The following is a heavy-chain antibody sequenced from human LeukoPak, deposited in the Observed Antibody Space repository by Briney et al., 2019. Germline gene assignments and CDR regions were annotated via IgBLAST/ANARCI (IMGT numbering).Heavy chain of an antibody. Sequence: AASVKVSCKASGYTFTSYGISWVRQAPGQGLEWMGWISTYNADTDYAQNLQGRVTMTTDTSTSTAYMELRSLRSDDTAVYYCARVFTAGYSSSWYQDYWGQGTLVTVSS. CDR3: ARVFTAGYSSSWYQDY. V-gene: IGHV1-18*01. CDR1: GYTFTSYG. D-gene: IGHD6-13*01. J-gene: IGHJ4*02. CDR2: ISTYNADT.